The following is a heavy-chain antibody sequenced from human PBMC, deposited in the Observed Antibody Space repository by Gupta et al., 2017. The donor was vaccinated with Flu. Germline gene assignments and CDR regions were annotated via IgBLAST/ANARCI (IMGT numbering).Heavy chain of an antibody. CDR3: AKYDGAFDP. J-gene: IGHJ5*02. CDR1: GFTFGSYA. V-gene: IGHV3-23*01. D-gene: IGHD3-16*01. Sequence: SGFTFGSYAMSWVRQAPGKGLEWVSAISANGAGTYYADSVKGRFTISRDNSKNTMYLQMNSLRVDDAAVDDCAKYDGAFDPWGQGTLVTVSS. CDR2: ISANGAGT.